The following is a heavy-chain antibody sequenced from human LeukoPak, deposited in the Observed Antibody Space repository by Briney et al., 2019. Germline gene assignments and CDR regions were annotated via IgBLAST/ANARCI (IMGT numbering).Heavy chain of an antibody. CDR1: GYTFTGYY. D-gene: IGHD6-13*01. Sequence: ASVKVSCKASGYTFTGYYMHWVRQAPGQGLEWMGIINPSGGSTSYAQKFQGRVTMTRDTSTSTVYMGLSSLRSEDTAVYYCARDRGDTSKEDYWGQGTLVTVSS. CDR3: ARDRGDTSKEDY. J-gene: IGHJ4*02. CDR2: INPSGGST. V-gene: IGHV1-46*01.